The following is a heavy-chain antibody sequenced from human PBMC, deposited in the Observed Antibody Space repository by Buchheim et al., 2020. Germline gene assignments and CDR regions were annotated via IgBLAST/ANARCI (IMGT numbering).Heavy chain of an antibody. D-gene: IGHD3-3*01. V-gene: IGHV3-74*01. CDR1: GSGFSGTW. CDR3: ARDRYYTIDV. CDR2: IKNDGST. J-gene: IGHJ6*02. Sequence: EVQLVESGGGSVQPGGSLRLSCAASGSGFSGTWMHWVRQAPGKGLVWVSVIKNDGSTDYADSVKGRFTISRDNATNTVALEMNSLRAEDTAVYYCARDRYYTIDVWGQGST.